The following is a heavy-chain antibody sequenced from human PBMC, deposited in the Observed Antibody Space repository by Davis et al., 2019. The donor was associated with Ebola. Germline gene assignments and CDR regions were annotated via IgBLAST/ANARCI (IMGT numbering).Heavy chain of an antibody. V-gene: IGHV3-23*01. CDR2: ISGSGGST. CDR3: ATGPIAARLPFDY. Sequence: PGGSLRLSCAASGFTFSSYAMSWVRQAPGKGLEWVSAISGSGGSTYYADSVKGRFTISRDNSKNTLYLQMNSLRAEDTAVYYCATGPIAARLPFDYWGQGTLVTVSS. D-gene: IGHD6-6*01. CDR1: GFTFSSYA. J-gene: IGHJ4*02.